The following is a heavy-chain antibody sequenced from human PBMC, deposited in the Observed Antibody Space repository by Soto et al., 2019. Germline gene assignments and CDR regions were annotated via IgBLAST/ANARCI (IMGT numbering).Heavy chain of an antibody. V-gene: IGHV3-23*01. CDR2: ISGSGGST. J-gene: IGHJ4*02. CDR3: AKGLAWLVLYGFDY. Sequence: HPGGSLRLSCAASGFTFSSYAMSWVRQAPGKGLEWVSVISGSGGSTYYADSVKGRFTISRDNSKNTLYLQMNSLRAEDTAVYYCAKGLAWLVLYGFDYWGQGTLVTVSS. CDR1: GFTFSSYA. D-gene: IGHD6-19*01.